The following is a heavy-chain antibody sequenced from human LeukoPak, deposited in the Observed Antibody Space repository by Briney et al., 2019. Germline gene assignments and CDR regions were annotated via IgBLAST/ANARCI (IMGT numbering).Heavy chain of an antibody. CDR2: INPNSGGT. CDR1: GYTFTGYY. Sequence: ASVKVSCKASGYTFTGYYMHWVRQAPGQGLEWMGWINPNSGGTNYAQKFQGWVTMTRDTSISTAYMELSRLRSDDTAVYYCARDRLRYFDWTQTYYYGMDVWGQGTTVTVSS. V-gene: IGHV1-2*04. D-gene: IGHD3-9*01. CDR3: ARDRLRYFDWTQTYYYGMDV. J-gene: IGHJ6*02.